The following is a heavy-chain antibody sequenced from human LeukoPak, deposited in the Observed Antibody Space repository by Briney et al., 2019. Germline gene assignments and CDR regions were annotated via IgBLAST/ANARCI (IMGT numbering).Heavy chain of an antibody. Sequence: GASVKVSCKASGYTLTGYYMHWVRQAPGQGLEWMGWMNPSSGGTNYAQKFQGRVTMTRDTSISTAYMELSRLRSDDTAVYYCARAPGVCSSTSCQSPTDYWGQGTLVTVSS. CDR2: MNPSSGGT. CDR1: GYTLTGYY. V-gene: IGHV1-2*02. D-gene: IGHD2-2*01. CDR3: ARAPGVCSSTSCQSPTDY. J-gene: IGHJ4*02.